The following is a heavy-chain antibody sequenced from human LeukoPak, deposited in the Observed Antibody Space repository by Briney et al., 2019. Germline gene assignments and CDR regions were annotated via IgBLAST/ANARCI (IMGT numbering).Heavy chain of an antibody. J-gene: IGHJ5*02. CDR2: VYHVGTT. CDR3: ARHVRKRGIAVAGTPGWFDP. CDR1: GYSISSGYF. V-gene: IGHV4-38-2*02. D-gene: IGHD6-19*01. Sequence: SETLSLTCTVSGYSISSGYFWGWIRQPPGKGLEWIGVYHVGTTDNNPSLKSRVTISVDTSKNQMSLKLSSVTAADTAVYYCARHVRKRGIAVAGTPGWFDPWGQGTLVTVSS.